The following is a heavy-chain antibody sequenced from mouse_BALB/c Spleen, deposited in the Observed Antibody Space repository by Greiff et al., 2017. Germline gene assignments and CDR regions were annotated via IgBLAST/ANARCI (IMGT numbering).Heavy chain of an antibody. CDR3: ARDNYGSSLYAMDY. V-gene: IGHV5-17*02. J-gene: IGHJ4*01. CDR1: GFTFSSFG. Sequence: EVKLMESGGGLVQPGGSRKLSCAASGFTFSSFGMHWVRQAPEKGLEWVAYISSGSSTIYYADTVKGRFTISRDNPKNTLFLQMTSLRSEDTAMYYCARDNYGSSLYAMDYWGQGTSVTVSS. CDR2: ISSGSSTI. D-gene: IGHD1-1*01.